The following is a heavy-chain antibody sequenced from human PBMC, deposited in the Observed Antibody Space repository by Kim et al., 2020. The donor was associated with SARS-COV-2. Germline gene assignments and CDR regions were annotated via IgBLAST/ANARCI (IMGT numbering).Heavy chain of an antibody. CDR3: ARGGIAVAGFQYNWFDP. J-gene: IGHJ5*02. V-gene: IGHV3-7*03. CDR1: GFTFSSYW. D-gene: IGHD6-19*01. CDR2: IKQDGSEK. Sequence: GGSLRLSCAASGFTFSSYWMSWVRQAPGKGLEWVANIKQDGSEKYYVDSVKGRFTISRDNAKNSLYLQMNSLRAEDTAVYYCARGGIAVAGFQYNWFDPWGQGTLVTVSS.